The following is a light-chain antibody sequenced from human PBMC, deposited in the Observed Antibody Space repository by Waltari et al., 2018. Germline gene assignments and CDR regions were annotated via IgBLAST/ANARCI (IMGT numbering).Light chain of an antibody. J-gene: IGLJ3*02. CDR1: NSNIGKNF. V-gene: IGLV1-47*01. Sequence: QSVLTQPPSASGTPGHRVTISCSGSNSNIGKNFVSWYQQLAGTAPKLLIYRDDQRPSGVPDRFSGSKSGTSASLAISGLRSEDEADYYCAAWDDSLSGQVLFGGGTKLTVL. CDR2: RDD. CDR3: AAWDDSLSGQVL.